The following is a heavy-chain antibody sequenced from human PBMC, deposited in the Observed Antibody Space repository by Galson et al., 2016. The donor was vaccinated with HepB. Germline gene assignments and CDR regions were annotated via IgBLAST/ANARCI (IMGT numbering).Heavy chain of an antibody. CDR3: AMSSTNDFWSGFYGGGYFDP. J-gene: IGHJ5*02. Sequence: WVRQVPGKGLEWIGSVYYSGSMYYNPSLKSRVSMSVDTSKNQFSLRMTSVSAADTAVYFCAMSSTNDFWSGFYGGGYFDPWGQGTLVIVSS. V-gene: IGHV4-39*07. D-gene: IGHD3-3*01. CDR2: VYYSGSM.